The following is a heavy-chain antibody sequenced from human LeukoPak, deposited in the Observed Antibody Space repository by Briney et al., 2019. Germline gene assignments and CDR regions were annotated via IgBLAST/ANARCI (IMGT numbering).Heavy chain of an antibody. J-gene: IGHJ6*02. CDR2: ISGSGGST. CDR3: ASYGSGSYALEDYYYYYGMDV. D-gene: IGHD3-10*01. Sequence: PGGSLRLSWAASGFTFSSYAMSWVRQAPGKGLEWVSAISGSGGSTYYADSVKGRFTISRDNSKNTLYLQMNSLRAEHTAVYYCASYGSGSYALEDYYYYYGMDVWGQGTTVTVSS. V-gene: IGHV3-23*01. CDR1: GFTFSSYA.